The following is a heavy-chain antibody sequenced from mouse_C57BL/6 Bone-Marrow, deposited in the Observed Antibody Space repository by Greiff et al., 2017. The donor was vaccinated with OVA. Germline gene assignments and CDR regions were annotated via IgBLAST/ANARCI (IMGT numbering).Heavy chain of an antibody. Sequence: EGKRREEGGGGGKEGGGRKGDGAAEGCTVRDDGMHWVRQAPEKGLEWVAYISSGSSTIYYADTVKGRFTISRDNAKNTLFLQMTSLRSEDTAMYYCARRGSMDYWGQGTSVTVSS. D-gene: IGHD3-1*01. V-gene: IGHV5-17*01. CDR2: ISSGSSTI. J-gene: IGHJ4*01. CDR3: ARRGSMDY. CDR1: GCTVRDDG.